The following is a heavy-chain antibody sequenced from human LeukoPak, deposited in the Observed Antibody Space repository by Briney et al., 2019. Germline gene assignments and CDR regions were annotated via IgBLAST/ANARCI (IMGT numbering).Heavy chain of an antibody. J-gene: IGHJ4*02. V-gene: IGHV5-10-1*01. CDR3: ARHPTTTVVTPDY. Sequence: GESLKISCKGSGYNFGSYWISWVRQTPGKGLEWMGRIDPSDSYTNYSPSFQGHVTISADKSISTAYLQWSSLKASDTAMYYCARHPTTTVVTPDYWGQGTLVTVSS. D-gene: IGHD4-23*01. CDR2: IDPSDSYT. CDR1: GYNFGSYW.